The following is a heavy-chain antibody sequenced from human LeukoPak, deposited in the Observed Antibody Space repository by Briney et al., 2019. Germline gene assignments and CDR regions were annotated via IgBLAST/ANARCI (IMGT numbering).Heavy chain of an antibody. V-gene: IGHV1-2*02. J-gene: IGHJ4*02. CDR2: INPYNGIT. CDR3: ARDNSLNDFDY. D-gene: IGHD1-1*01. CDR1: GYTFTDHF. Sequence: GASVKVSCKASGYTFTDHFMHWMRQAPGQGLEGVGEINPYNGITKYAWRFQGRVSITRDTSISTAFMEVSRLTSDETAVYYCARDNSLNDFDYWGQGTLVTVAS.